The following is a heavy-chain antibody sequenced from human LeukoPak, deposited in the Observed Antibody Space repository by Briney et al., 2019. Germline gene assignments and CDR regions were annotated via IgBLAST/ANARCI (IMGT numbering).Heavy chain of an antibody. J-gene: IGHJ4*02. CDR3: ARGAITTVRGPVDY. V-gene: IGHV3-7*01. D-gene: IGHD3-10*01. Sequence: GGSLRLPCAASGFTFSFYWMSWVRQAPGKGLEWVANINQHGSERNYADSVKGRFTISRDNADNSVYLQMNSLRAEDTAVYYCARGAITTVRGPVDYWGQGTLVTVSS. CDR1: GFTFSFYW. CDR2: INQHGSER.